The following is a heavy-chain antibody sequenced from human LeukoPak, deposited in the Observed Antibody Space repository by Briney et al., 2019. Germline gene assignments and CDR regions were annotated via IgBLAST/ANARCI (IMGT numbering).Heavy chain of an antibody. CDR3: ARDLRYYDSSGKGGWFDP. CDR2: IYYSGST. Sequence: SETLSLTCTVSGGSISSSSYYWGWIRQPPGKGLEWIGSIYYSGSTYYNPSLKSRVTISVDTSKNQFSLKLSSVTAADTAVYYCARDLRYYDSSGKGGWFDPWGQGTLVTVSS. D-gene: IGHD3-22*01. CDR1: GGSISSSSYY. J-gene: IGHJ5*02. V-gene: IGHV4-39*07.